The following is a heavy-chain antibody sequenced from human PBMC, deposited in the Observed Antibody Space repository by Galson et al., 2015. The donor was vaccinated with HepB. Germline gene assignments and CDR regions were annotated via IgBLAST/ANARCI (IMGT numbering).Heavy chain of an antibody. Sequence: SVKVSCKASGYMFTSHGFSWVRQAPGQGLEWMGWISAFTGSTNYAQKFQDRVTMTTDKSTRTAYMELRSLRIDDTAVYYCARDLFSPDLTPLDYWGQGTLVTFFS. CDR2: ISAFTGST. J-gene: IGHJ4*02. CDR3: ARDLFSPDLTPLDY. D-gene: IGHD1-14*01. V-gene: IGHV1-18*01. CDR1: GYMFTSHG.